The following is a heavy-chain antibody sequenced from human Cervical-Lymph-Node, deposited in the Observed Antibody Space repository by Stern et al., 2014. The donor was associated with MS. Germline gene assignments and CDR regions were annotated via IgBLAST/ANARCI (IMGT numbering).Heavy chain of an antibody. CDR1: GFTFSNSA. Sequence: QLLESGPEIRKPGTSVKVSCEASGFTFSNSAMQWVRQTRGQRLEWIGWIVVGSGKTTYAQKFQDRVTITRDMSTTTAYMELSSLRSEDTAVYYCAAEIGYGGSSYWGQGTQVTVSS. D-gene: IGHD1-26*01. V-gene: IGHV1-58*02. J-gene: IGHJ4*02. CDR3: AAEIGYGGSSY. CDR2: IVVGSGKT.